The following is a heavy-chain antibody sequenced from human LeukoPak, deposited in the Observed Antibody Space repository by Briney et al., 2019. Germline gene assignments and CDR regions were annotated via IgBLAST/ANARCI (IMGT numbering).Heavy chain of an antibody. CDR2: ISYTGDST. Sequence: GGSLRLSCAASGFTFSSYAMSWVRQAPGKGLEWVSGISYTGDSTYYADSVKGRFTISRDNFKNMLYLQMNSLRAEDTAIYFCAKLLGTIYPLWGMDVWGQGTTVTVSS. V-gene: IGHV3-23*01. CDR1: GFTFSSYA. J-gene: IGHJ6*02. D-gene: IGHD2-21*01. CDR3: AKLLGTIYPLWGMDV.